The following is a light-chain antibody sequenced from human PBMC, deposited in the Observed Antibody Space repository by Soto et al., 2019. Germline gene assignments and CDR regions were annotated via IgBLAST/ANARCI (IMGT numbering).Light chain of an antibody. Sequence: DIQMTQSPSSLSASVGDRVTITCRASQTISTYLNWYQQKPGKAPKVLIYGASSLQSGVPTRFSGSGSGTDFTLTISSLQPEDSATYYCQQSYSYTRMFGQGTKVDIK. CDR3: QQSYSYTRM. J-gene: IGKJ1*01. CDR1: QTISTY. V-gene: IGKV1-39*01. CDR2: GAS.